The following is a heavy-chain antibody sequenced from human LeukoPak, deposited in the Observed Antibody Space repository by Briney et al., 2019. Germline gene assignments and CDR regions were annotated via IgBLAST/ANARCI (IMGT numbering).Heavy chain of an antibody. CDR1: GGSISSSSYY. CDR2: IYYSGST. CDR3: ARGSKRTRTNEKFYYFDY. D-gene: IGHD1-14*01. V-gene: IGHV4-39*01. Sequence: SETLSLTCTVSGGSISSSSYYWGWIRQPPGKGLEWIGSIYYSGSTYYNPSLKSRVTISVDTSKNQFSLKLSSVTAADTAVYYCARGSKRTRTNEKFYYFDYWGQGTLVTVSS. J-gene: IGHJ4*02.